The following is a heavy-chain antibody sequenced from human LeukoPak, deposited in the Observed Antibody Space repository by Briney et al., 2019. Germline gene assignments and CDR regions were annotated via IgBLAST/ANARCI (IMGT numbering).Heavy chain of an antibody. CDR3: ARDFKEVWWELLTYYGMDV. D-gene: IGHD1-26*01. Sequence: ASVKVSCKASGYTFTSYGISWVQQAPGQGLEWMGWISAYNGNTNYAQKLQGRVTMTTDTSTSTAYMELRSLRSDDTAVYYCARDFKEVWWELLTYYGMDVWGQGTTVTVSS. V-gene: IGHV1-18*01. CDR2: ISAYNGNT. J-gene: IGHJ6*02. CDR1: GYTFTSYG.